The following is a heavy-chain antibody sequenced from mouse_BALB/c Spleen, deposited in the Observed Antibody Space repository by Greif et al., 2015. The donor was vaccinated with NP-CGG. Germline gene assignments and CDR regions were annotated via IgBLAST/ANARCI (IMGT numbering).Heavy chain of an antibody. CDR3: ARQMDY. J-gene: IGHJ4*01. CDR2: ISSGGSYT. Sequence: EVKVEESGGGLVKPGGSLKLSCAASGFTFSSYAMSWVRQTPEKRLEWVATISSGGSYTYYPDSVKGRFTISRDNAKNTLYLQMSSLRSEDTAMYYCARQMDYWVQGTSVTVSS. V-gene: IGHV5-9-3*01. CDR1: GFTFSSYA.